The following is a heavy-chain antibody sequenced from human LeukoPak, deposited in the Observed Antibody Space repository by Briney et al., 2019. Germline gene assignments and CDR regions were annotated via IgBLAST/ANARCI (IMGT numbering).Heavy chain of an antibody. CDR2: ISSSSSYI. V-gene: IGHV3-21*01. J-gene: IGHJ4*02. CDR1: GFTFSSYS. CDR3: ARGDGMITFGGVISIY. D-gene: IGHD3-16*01. Sequence: GGSLRLSCAASGFTFSSYSMNWVRQAPGKGLEWVSSISSSSSYIYYVDSVKGRFTISRDNAKNSLYLQMNSPRAEDTAVYYCARGDGMITFGGVISIYWGQGTLVTVSS.